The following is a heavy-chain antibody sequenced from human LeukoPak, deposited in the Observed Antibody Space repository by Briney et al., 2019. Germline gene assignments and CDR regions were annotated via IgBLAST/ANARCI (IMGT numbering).Heavy chain of an antibody. D-gene: IGHD6-6*01. CDR2: IKRDGSAK. CDR3: ARSVQYSSSWADYYYYMDV. Sequence: GGSLRLSCAASGFTFTNSWMSWVRQPPGKGLELVASIKRDGSAKYYVDAGKGRFTISRNNAKNSLYLQMNSLRAEDTAVYYCARSVQYSSSWADYYYYMDVWGKGTPVTVSS. J-gene: IGHJ6*03. CDR1: GFTFTNSW. V-gene: IGHV3-7*01.